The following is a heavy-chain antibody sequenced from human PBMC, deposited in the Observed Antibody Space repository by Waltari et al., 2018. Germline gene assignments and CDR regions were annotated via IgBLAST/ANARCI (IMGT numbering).Heavy chain of an antibody. J-gene: IGHJ6*03. Sequence: QVQLVQSGAEVKKPGSSVKVSCKASGGTFSSYAISWVRQAPGQGLEWMGGIIPIFGTANYARKFQGRVTMTRDTSISTAYMELSRLRSDYTAVYYCARGLAAAGKDSYYYYYMDVWGQGTLVTVSS. D-gene: IGHD6-13*01. CDR2: IIPIFGTA. V-gene: IGHV1-69*05. CDR3: ARGLAAAGKDSYYYYYMDV. CDR1: GGTFSSYA.